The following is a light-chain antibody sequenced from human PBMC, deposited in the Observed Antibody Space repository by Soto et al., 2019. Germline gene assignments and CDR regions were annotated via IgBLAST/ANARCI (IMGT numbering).Light chain of an antibody. Sequence: QSVLTQPPSVSEAPRQRVTISCSGSSSNIGNNAVNWYQQLPGQAPKIVIYYVNLLTSGASDRFSGSKSGISASLAISDLQSDDEADYYCASWDDSLNAYVFGPGTKVTVL. CDR2: YVN. V-gene: IGLV1-36*01. J-gene: IGLJ1*01. CDR1: SSNIGNNA. CDR3: ASWDDSLNAYV.